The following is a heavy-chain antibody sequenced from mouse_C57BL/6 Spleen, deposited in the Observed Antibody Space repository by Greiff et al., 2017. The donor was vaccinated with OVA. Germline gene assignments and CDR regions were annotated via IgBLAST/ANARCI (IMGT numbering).Heavy chain of an antibody. CDR2: ISSGSSTI. CDR1: GFTFSDYG. Sequence: VQLKESGGGLVKPGGSLKLSCAASGFTFSDYGMHWVRQAPEKGLEWVAYISSGSSTIYYADTVKGRFTISRDNAKNTLFLQMTSLRSEDTAMYYCARDAQALAWFAYWGQGTLVTVSA. J-gene: IGHJ3*01. D-gene: IGHD3-2*02. CDR3: ARDAQALAWFAY. V-gene: IGHV5-17*01.